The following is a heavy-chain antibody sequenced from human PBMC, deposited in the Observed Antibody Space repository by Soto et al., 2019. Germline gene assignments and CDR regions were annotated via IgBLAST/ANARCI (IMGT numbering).Heavy chain of an antibody. J-gene: IGHJ6*02. Sequence: SETLSLPCAVSGGSFSGYYWSWIRQPPGKGLEWIGEINHSGSTNYNPSLKSRVTISVDTSKNQFSLKLSSVTAADTAVYYCARGRRVCSSTSCRFPYYYYGMDVWGQGTTVTVA. D-gene: IGHD2-2*01. CDR1: GGSFSGYY. CDR3: ARGRRVCSSTSCRFPYYYYGMDV. V-gene: IGHV4-34*01. CDR2: INHSGST.